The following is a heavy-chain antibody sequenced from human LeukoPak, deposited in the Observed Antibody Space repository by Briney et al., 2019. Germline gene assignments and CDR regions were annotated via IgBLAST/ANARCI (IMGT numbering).Heavy chain of an antibody. V-gene: IGHV3-21*01. CDR1: GFTFSSYS. CDR2: ISSSSYI. CDR3: ARDHYGSGSWLY. Sequence: GGSLRLSCAASGFTFSSYSMNWVRQAPGKGLEWVSSISSSSYIYYADSVKGRFTISRDNAKNSLYLQMNSLRAEDTAVYYCARDHYGSGSWLYWGQGTLVTVSS. D-gene: IGHD3-10*01. J-gene: IGHJ4*02.